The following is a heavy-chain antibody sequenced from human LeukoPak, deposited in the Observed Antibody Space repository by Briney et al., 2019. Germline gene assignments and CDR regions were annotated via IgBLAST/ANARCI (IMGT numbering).Heavy chain of an antibody. J-gene: IGHJ3*02. CDR3: ARVGARFLEWLFTPHDAFDI. D-gene: IGHD3-3*01. CDR1: GFTFSSYS. Sequence: GGSLRLSCAASGFTFSSYSMKWVRQAPGKGLEWVSSISSSSSYIYYADSVKGRFTISRDNAKNSLYLQMNSLRAEDMAVYYCARVGARFLEWLFTPHDAFDIWGQGTMVTVSS. V-gene: IGHV3-21*01. CDR2: ISSSSSYI.